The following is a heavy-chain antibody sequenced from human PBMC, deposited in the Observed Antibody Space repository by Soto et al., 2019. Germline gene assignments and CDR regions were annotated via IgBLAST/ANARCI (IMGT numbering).Heavy chain of an antibody. J-gene: IGHJ6*03. V-gene: IGHV3-21*01. CDR2: ISSSSSYI. Sequence: GGSLRLSCAASGFTFSSYSMNWVRQAPGKGLEWVSSISSSSSYIYYADSVKGRFTISRDNAKNSLYLQMNSLRAEDTAVYYCAREADLGYYYYYMDVWGKGTTVTVSS. CDR3: AREADLGYYYYYMDV. CDR1: GFTFSSYS. D-gene: IGHD3-3*01.